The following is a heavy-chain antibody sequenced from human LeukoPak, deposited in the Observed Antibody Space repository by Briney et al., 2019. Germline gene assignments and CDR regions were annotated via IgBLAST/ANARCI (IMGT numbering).Heavy chain of an antibody. CDR1: GGSFSGYY. J-gene: IGHJ4*02. CDR2: INHSGST. Sequence: SETLSLTCAVYGGSFSGYYWSWIRQPPGKGLEWIGEINHSGSTNYNPSLKSRVTISVDTSKNQFSLKLSSVTAADTAVYYCASYRRMVRGVIPNDHWGQGTLVTVSS. CDR3: ASYRRMVRGVIPNDH. V-gene: IGHV4-34*01. D-gene: IGHD3-10*01.